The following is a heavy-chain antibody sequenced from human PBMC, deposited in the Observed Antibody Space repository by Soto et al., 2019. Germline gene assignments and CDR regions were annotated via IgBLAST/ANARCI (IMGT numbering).Heavy chain of an antibody. V-gene: IGHV4-59*08. CDR1: GGSVNSHY. J-gene: IGHJ4*02. CDR3: ARHKDSAAAFFDY. CDR2: IYNTGGP. Sequence: SGTLSLTCTVSGGSVNSHYWSWVRQPPGKGLEWIGYIYNTGGPKYNPSLQSRVTISLDTSRNQFSLELTSVTATDTAVYFCARHKDSAAAFFDYWGQGTLVTVSS. D-gene: IGHD6-13*01.